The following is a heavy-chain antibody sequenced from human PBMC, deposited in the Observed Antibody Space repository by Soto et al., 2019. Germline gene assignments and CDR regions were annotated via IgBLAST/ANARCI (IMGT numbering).Heavy chain of an antibody. D-gene: IGHD3-10*01. J-gene: IGHJ5*02. CDR3: ARVPLLWFGELLIGWFDP. CDR1: GGSFSGYY. CDR2: INHSGST. Sequence: SETLSLTCAVYGGSFSGYYWSWIRQPPGKGLEWIGEINHSGSTNYNPSPKSRVTISVDTSKNQFSLKLSSVTAADTAVYYCARVPLLWFGELLIGWFDPWGQGTLVTVSS. V-gene: IGHV4-34*01.